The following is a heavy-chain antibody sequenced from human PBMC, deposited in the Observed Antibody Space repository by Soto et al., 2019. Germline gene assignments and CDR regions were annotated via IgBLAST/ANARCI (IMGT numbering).Heavy chain of an antibody. J-gene: IGHJ5*02. CDR3: SRDFFGSSGYTTNWFDP. D-gene: IGHD3-22*01. CDR2: INHSGSA. CDR1: GGSFSGYI. Sequence: PSETLSLTCDVYGGSFSGYIWTWIRQTPGKGLQWIGQINHSGSANYNPSLKSRVTISVDTSKNQFSLKLISVTAADAALYFCSRDFFGSSGYTTNWFDPWGQGTLVTVTS. V-gene: IGHV4-34*01.